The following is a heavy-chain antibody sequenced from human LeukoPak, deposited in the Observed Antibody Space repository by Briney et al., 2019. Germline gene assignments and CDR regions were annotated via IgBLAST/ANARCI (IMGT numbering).Heavy chain of an antibody. CDR2: MNPNSGNT. D-gene: IGHD6-6*01. V-gene: IGHV1-8*03. CDR3: ARWARGYYYYMDV. Sequence: ASVKVPCKASGYTFTGYYIHWVRQATGQGLEWMGWMNPNSGNTGYAQKFQGRVTITRNTSISTAYMELGSLRSEDTAVYYCARWARGYYYYMDVWGKGTTVTVSS. CDR1: GYTFTGYY. J-gene: IGHJ6*03.